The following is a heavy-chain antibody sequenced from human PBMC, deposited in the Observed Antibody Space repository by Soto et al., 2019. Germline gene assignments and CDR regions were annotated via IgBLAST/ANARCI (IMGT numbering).Heavy chain of an antibody. V-gene: IGHV4-31*03. CDR2: ISYSGST. CDR3: VRGTAA. J-gene: IGHJ5*02. CDR1: GGSISSGYY. D-gene: IGHD2-2*01. Sequence: QVQLQESGPGLVKPSQTLSLTCTVSGGSISSGYYWSWIRQHSGKGLEWIGYISYSGSTSYNPSLKGRVTIFVDTSKKQFSLKLSSVTAADTAVYYCVRGTAAWGQGTLVTVSS.